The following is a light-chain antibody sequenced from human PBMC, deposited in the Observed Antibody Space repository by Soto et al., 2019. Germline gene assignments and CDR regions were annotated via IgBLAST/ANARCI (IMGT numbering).Light chain of an antibody. J-gene: IGKJ2*01. CDR1: QSITNNF. CDR3: QQYITLPHT. CDR2: GVS. V-gene: IGKV3-20*01. Sequence: ENALTQSPGTLSLSPGERVTLSCMPSQSITNNFFAWYQQRPGQPPRLLIYGVSNRATGIPERFSGSGSGTDFTLTISRLEPEDFVVYYCQQYITLPHTFGQGTKLEVK.